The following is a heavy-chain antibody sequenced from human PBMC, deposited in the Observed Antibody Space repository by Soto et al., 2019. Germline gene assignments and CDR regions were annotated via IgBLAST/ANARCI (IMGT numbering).Heavy chain of an antibody. Sequence: GGSLRLSCAASGFTFSSYSMNWVRQAPGKGLEWVAAISYDGSDKYYADSVKGRFSISRDDSTNTMFLQMNSLRPEDTAVYYCAKTSGYDYVWGSSGLDPWGQGTLVTVSS. V-gene: IGHV3-30*18. J-gene: IGHJ5*02. CDR3: AKTSGYDYVWGSSGLDP. CDR2: ISYDGSDK. D-gene: IGHD3-16*01. CDR1: GFTFSSYS.